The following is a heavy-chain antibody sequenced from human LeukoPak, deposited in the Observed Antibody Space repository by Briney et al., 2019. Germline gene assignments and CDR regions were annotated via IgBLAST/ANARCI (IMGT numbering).Heavy chain of an antibody. J-gene: IGHJ4*02. CDR1: GYSISSGYY. CDR3: ARVWRFGFGELSPFDY. CDR2: IYHSGST. Sequence: SETLSLTCAVSGYSISSGYYWGWIRQPPGKGLEWIGSIYHSGSTYYNPSLKSRVTISVDTSKIQFSLKLSSVTAADTAVYYCARVWRFGFGELSPFDYWGQGTLVTVSS. V-gene: IGHV4-38-2*01. D-gene: IGHD3-10*01.